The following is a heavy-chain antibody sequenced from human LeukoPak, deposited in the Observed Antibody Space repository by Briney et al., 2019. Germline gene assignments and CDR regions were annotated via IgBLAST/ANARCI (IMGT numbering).Heavy chain of an antibody. D-gene: IGHD3-10*01. V-gene: IGHV1-3*01. Sequence: GASVKVSCKASGYTFTSYAMHWVRQAPGQRLEWMGWINAGNGNTKYSHKFQGRVTITSDTSASTAYMELSSLRSEDTAVYYCARGMYYYGSGREGIKFDPWGQGTLVTVSS. CDR1: GYTFTSYA. J-gene: IGHJ5*02. CDR2: INAGNGNT. CDR3: ARGMYYYGSGREGIKFDP.